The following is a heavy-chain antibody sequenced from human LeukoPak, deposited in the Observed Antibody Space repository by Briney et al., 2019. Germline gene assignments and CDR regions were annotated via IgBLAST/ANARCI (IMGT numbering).Heavy chain of an antibody. CDR1: GFTFSRYW. CDR2: IKQDGSEK. D-gene: IGHD5-18*01. Sequence: GGSLRLSCAASGFTFSRYWMSWVRQAPGKGLEWVANIKQDGSEKYYVDSVKGRFTISRDNAKNSLYLQMNFLGAEDTAVYYCARDSPERGYSYGPLDNYFDYWGQGTLVTVSS. CDR3: ARDSPERGYSYGPLDNYFDY. V-gene: IGHV3-7*01. J-gene: IGHJ4*02.